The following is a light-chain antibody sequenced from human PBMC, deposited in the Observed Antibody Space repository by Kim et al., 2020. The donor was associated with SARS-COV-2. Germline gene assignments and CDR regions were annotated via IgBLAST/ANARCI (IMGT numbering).Light chain of an antibody. CDR2: GES. V-gene: IGLV3-19*01. CDR1: SLRNYY. J-gene: IGLJ2*01. CDR3: NSRDSSGNHVV. Sequence: SSELTQDPAVSVALGQTVRITCQGDSLRNYYASWYQQKPGQAPVLVIYGESNRPSGIPDRFSGSSSGNTASLTITGAQAEDEAAYYCNSRDSSGNHVVFG.